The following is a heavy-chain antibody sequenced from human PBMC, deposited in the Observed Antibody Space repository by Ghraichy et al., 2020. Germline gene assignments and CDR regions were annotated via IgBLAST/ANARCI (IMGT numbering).Heavy chain of an antibody. CDR2: IDAGGDTA. CDR3: AKTDYGTYDEFGL. V-gene: IGHV3-23*01. J-gene: IGHJ4*02. CDR1: GFTFSKYA. D-gene: IGHD4-17*01. Sequence: GGSLRLSCAGSGFTFSKYAVNWVRQSPGKGLEWVSGIDAGGDTAYYADFVRGRFIISRDNSQNTVFLQMNSLRPDDMAIYYCAKTDYGTYDEFGLWGQGTLVTVSS.